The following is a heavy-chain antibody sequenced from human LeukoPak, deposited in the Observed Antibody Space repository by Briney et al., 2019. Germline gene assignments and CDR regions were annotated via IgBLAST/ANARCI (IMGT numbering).Heavy chain of an antibody. CDR3: ARQPDSSGWYEPNPFDY. Sequence: SVKVSCKASGGTFSSYAISWVRQAPGQGLEWMGGIIPIFGTANYAQKFQGRVTITADESTSTAYMELSSLRSEDTAVYYCARQPDSSGWYEPNPFDYWGQGTLVTVSS. V-gene: IGHV1-69*13. D-gene: IGHD6-19*01. CDR1: GGTFSSYA. J-gene: IGHJ4*02. CDR2: IIPIFGTA.